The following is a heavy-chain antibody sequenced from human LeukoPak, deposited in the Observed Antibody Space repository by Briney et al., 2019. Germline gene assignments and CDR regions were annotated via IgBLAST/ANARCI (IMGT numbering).Heavy chain of an antibody. J-gene: IGHJ4*02. Sequence: SETLSLTCAVYGGSFSGYYWSWIRQPPGKGLEWIGEINHSGSTNYNPSLKSRVTISVDTSKNQFSLKLSSVTAADTAVYYCARMSGTYYYGSDYWGQGTLVTVSS. D-gene: IGHD3-10*01. CDR3: ARMSGTYYYGSDY. CDR1: GGSFSGYY. V-gene: IGHV4-34*01. CDR2: INHSGST.